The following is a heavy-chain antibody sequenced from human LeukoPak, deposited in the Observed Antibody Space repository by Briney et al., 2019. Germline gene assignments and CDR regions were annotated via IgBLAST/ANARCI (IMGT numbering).Heavy chain of an antibody. CDR2: INPNSGGT. D-gene: IGHD1-26*01. Sequence: ASVKVSCKASGYTFTGYYMHWVRQAPGQGLEWMGWINPNSGGTNYAQKFQGRVTMTRDTSISTAYMELSRLRSDDTAVYYCARVQYSGSFDFDYWGQGTLVTSPQ. CDR1: GYTFTGYY. V-gene: IGHV1-2*02. J-gene: IGHJ4*02. CDR3: ARVQYSGSFDFDY.